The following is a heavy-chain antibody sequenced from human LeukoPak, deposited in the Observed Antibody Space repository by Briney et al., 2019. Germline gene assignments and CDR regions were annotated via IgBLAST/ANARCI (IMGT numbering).Heavy chain of an antibody. Sequence: SETLSLTCTVSDDSMSSYYWNWIRQPPGKGLEWIGYVYYSGGTNYNPSLKSRVTISLDTSKNQFSLKLSSVTAADTAVYYCARRANTAPPYYFDYWGEGTLVTVSS. D-gene: IGHD5-18*01. CDR3: ARRANTAPPYYFDY. CDR2: VYYSGGT. V-gene: IGHV4-59*01. J-gene: IGHJ4*02. CDR1: DDSMSSYY.